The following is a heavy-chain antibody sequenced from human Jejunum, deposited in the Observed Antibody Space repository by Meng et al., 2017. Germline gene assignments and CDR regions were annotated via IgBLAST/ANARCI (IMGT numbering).Heavy chain of an antibody. Sequence: ESLNISCAVSGFIFSNCWMGWVRQAPGKGLEWVANIEHAESGKYYADSVKGRFTISRDNAKHSLYLQMNSLRAHDTTMYYCARVLSKEMAPLVEVYFDYWGQGTRVTVSS. CDR2: IEHAESGK. J-gene: IGHJ4*02. D-gene: IGHD5-24*01. V-gene: IGHV3-7*01. CDR3: ARVLSKEMAPLVEVYFDY. CDR1: GFIFSNCW.